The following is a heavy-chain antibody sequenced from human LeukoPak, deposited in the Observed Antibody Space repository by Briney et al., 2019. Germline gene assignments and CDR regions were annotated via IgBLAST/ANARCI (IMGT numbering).Heavy chain of an antibody. CDR2: ISYDGSNK. CDR1: GFTFSSYA. V-gene: IGHV3-30-3*01. Sequence: GGSLRLSCAASGFTFSSYAMHWVRQAPGKGLEWVAVISYDGSNKYYADSVKGRFTISRDNSKNTLYQQMNSLRAEDTAVYYCAKDRLTGTPYYFDYWGQETLVTVSS. J-gene: IGHJ4*02. D-gene: IGHD1-20*01. CDR3: AKDRLTGTPYYFDY.